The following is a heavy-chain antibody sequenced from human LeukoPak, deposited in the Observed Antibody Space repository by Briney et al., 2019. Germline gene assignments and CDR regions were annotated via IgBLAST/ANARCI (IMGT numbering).Heavy chain of an antibody. D-gene: IGHD5-12*01. Sequence: GASVKVSCKVSGYTLTELSMHWVRQAPGKGLEWMGGFDPEDGETIYAQKFQGRVTMTEDTSTDTAYMELSSLRSEDTAVYYCATEGVDIVATIGRYQRGNLDYWGQGTLVTVSS. V-gene: IGHV1-24*01. CDR1: GYTLTELS. CDR3: ATEGVDIVATIGRYQRGNLDY. J-gene: IGHJ4*02. CDR2: FDPEDGET.